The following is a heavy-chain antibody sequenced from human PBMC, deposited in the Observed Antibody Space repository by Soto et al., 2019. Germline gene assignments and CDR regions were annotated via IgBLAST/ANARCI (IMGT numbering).Heavy chain of an antibody. V-gene: IGHV3-48*02. J-gene: IGHJ3*02. CDR3: ARGFSGRGPFDI. D-gene: IGHD6-19*01. Sequence: GGSLRLSCAASGFTFNTYSMNWDRQAPGKGLEWVSYISSTPSITYYADSAKGRFTISRDNAEYSLYLQMNSLRDEDTAVYYCARGFSGRGPFDIWGQGTMVTVSS. CDR2: ISSTPSIT. CDR1: GFTFNTYS.